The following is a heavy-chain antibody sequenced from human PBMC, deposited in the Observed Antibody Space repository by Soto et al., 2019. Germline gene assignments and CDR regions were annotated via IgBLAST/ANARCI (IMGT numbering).Heavy chain of an antibody. Sequence: XSVKVSCKASGFTFTSSAVQWVRQARGQRLEWIGWIVVGSGNTNYAQKFQERVTITRDMSTSTAYMELSSLRSEDTAVYYCAADYSFGSSWYRGFDYWGQGTLVTVS. CDR1: GFTFTSSA. CDR3: AADYSFGSSWYRGFDY. J-gene: IGHJ4*02. CDR2: IVVGSGNT. V-gene: IGHV1-58*01. D-gene: IGHD6-13*01.